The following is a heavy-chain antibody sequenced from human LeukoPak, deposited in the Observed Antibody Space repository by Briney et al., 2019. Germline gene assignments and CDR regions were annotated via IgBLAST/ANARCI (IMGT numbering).Heavy chain of an antibody. D-gene: IGHD6-13*01. CDR3: ARDWSGYIVAATAFDY. CDR2: ISAYNGKT. CDR1: GYTFTSYG. J-gene: IGHJ4*02. V-gene: IGHV1-18*04. Sequence: ASVKVSCKASGYTFTSYGISWVRQAPGQGLEWMGWISAYNGKTNYAQKLQGRVTMTTDTSTSTAYMELRSLRSDDTAVYYCARDWSGYIVAATAFDYWGQGTLVTVSS.